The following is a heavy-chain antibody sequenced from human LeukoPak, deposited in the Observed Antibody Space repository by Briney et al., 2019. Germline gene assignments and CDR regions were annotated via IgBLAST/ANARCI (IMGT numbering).Heavy chain of an antibody. V-gene: IGHV3-30*18. CDR3: AKDQTTSERITIFGVVIMGPFDY. D-gene: IGHD3-3*01. Sequence: GGSLRLSCAASGFTFSTYGIHWVRQAPGKGLEWVALISSDGSNKYYADSVKGRFTISRDNSKNTLYLQMNSLRAEDTAVYYCAKDQTTSERITIFGVVIMGPFDYWGQGTLVTVSS. CDR2: ISSDGSNK. CDR1: GFTFSTYG. J-gene: IGHJ4*02.